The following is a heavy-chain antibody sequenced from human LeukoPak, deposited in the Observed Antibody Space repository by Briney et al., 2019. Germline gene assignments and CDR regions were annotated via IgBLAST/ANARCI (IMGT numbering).Heavy chain of an antibody. CDR3: AKVAKYYYGSETYFFFEH. D-gene: IGHD3-10*01. J-gene: IGHJ4*02. V-gene: IGHV4-34*01. CDR1: GGSFSGYY. Sequence: ASETLSLTCAVYGGSFSGYYWSWIRQPPGKGLEWIGEINHSGSTNYNPSLKSRVTISVDTSKNQFSLNLRSVTAADTAVYYCAKVAKYYYGSETYFFFEHWGQGILVTVSS. CDR2: INHSGST.